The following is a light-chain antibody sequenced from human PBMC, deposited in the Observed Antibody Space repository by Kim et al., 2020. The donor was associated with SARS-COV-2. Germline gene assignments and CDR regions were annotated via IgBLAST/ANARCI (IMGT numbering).Light chain of an antibody. CDR1: SSDVGGYNF. Sequence: QSALTQPRSVSGSPGQSVSISCTGTSSDVGGYNFVSRYQHHPGKAPKLIIYDVTKRPSGVPDRFSGSKSGNTASLTISGLQADDEADYYCCSYAGTYSLVFGGGTQLTVL. J-gene: IGLJ3*02. CDR3: CSYAGTYSLV. CDR2: DVT. V-gene: IGLV2-11*01.